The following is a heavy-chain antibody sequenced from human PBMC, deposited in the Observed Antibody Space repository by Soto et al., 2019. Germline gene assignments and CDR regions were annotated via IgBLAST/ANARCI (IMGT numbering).Heavy chain of an antibody. J-gene: IGHJ6*03. CDR3: AREVAAAGTDYYYYMDV. CDR1: GFTFSSYG. Sequence: QVQLVESGGGVVQPGRSLRLSCAASGFTFSSYGMHWVGQAPGKGLEWVAVIWYDGSNKYYADSVKGRFTISRDNSKNTLYLQMNSLSAEDTAVYYCAREVAAAGTDYYYYMDVWGKGTTVTVSS. V-gene: IGHV3-33*01. D-gene: IGHD6-13*01. CDR2: IWYDGSNK.